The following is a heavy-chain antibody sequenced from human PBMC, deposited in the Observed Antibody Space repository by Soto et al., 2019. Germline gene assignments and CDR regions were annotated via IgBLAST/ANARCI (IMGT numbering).Heavy chain of an antibody. CDR3: ARGHLAVVPVASWYFYMDV. D-gene: IGHD2-2*01. Sequence: ASVKVSCKDSGYTFTNYGIRWVRQAPGQGIEWMGWTSADNGNTSYSQKNKSRVTITTDTSARTAYMELSSLRSEDTAVYYFARGHLAVVPVASWYFYMDVWGKGTTVTVSS. CDR2: TSADNGNT. J-gene: IGHJ6*03. CDR1: GYTFTNYG. V-gene: IGHV1-18*01.